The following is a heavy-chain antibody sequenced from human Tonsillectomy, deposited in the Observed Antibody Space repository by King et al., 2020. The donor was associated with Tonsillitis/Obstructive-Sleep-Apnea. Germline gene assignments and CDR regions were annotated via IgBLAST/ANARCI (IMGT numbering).Heavy chain of an antibody. CDR1: GYTFINYG. D-gene: IGHD3-3*01. CDR3: ARAGRGFDFWSGYA. CDR2: ISPYTGNA. J-gene: IGHJ5*02. Sequence: QLVQSGAEVKKPGASVKVSCKASGYTFINYGISWVRQAPGQGLEWLGWISPYTGNANYAQKLQGRVTMTTDTSTSTAYMELRSLRSDDTAVYFRARAGRGFDFWSGYAWGQGTLVTVSS. V-gene: IGHV1-18*01.